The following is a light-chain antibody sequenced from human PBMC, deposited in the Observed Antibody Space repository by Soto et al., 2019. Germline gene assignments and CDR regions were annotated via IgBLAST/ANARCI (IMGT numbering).Light chain of an antibody. CDR1: QSVSATY. CDR3: QHYGTSTRT. J-gene: IGKJ1*01. CDR2: AAS. V-gene: IGKV3-20*01. Sequence: EIVLTQSPGTLSLSPGESATLSCRATQSVSATYLAWYQQKPGQAPRLLIYAASGRATDIPDRFSGSGAGTDFTLAISRLEPEDFAVYWCQHYGTSTRTFGQGTKLEIK.